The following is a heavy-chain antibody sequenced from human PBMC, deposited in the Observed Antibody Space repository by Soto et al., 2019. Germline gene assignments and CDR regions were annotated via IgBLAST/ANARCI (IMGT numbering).Heavy chain of an antibody. V-gene: IGHV3-21*01. CDR2: ISSSSSYI. CDR3: ARDLKQPLVEINGDAFEI. D-gene: IGHD6-13*01. Sequence: GGSLRLSCAASGFSFSSYSMNWVRQAPGKGLEWVSSISSSSSYIYYADSVKGRFTISRDNAKNSLYLQMNSLRAEDTAVYYCARDLKQPLVEINGDAFEIWGQGTMVSVSS. CDR1: GFSFSSYS. J-gene: IGHJ3*02.